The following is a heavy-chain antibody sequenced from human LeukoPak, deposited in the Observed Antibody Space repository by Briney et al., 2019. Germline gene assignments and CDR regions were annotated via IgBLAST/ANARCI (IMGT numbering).Heavy chain of an antibody. D-gene: IGHD4-17*01. J-gene: IGHJ4*02. V-gene: IGHV1-2*02. CDR2: IIPNSGDT. CDR1: GYTFTVNH. Sequence: ASVTVSCKASGYTFTVNHIHWVRQAPGQGLEWMGLIIPNSGDTNYAQKFQGRVTMTRDTSTSTAYMELSTLTSDDTAVYYCARAGPSTVTLDYWAREPWSPSPQ. CDR3: ARAGPSTVTLDY.